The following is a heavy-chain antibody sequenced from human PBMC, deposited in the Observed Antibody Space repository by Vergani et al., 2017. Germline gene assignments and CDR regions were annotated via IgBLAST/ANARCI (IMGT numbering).Heavy chain of an antibody. J-gene: IGHJ3*02. Sequence: EVQLVESGGGLVKPGGSLRLSCAASGFTFSSYSMNWVRQAPGKGLEWFSSISSSSSYIYYSDSVKGRFTISRDNAKNSLYLQMNSLRAEDTAVYYCARVGRQLQVAFDIWGQGTMVTVSS. CDR3: ARVGRQLQVAFDI. CDR1: GFTFSSYS. D-gene: IGHD1-26*01. V-gene: IGHV3-21*01. CDR2: ISSSSSYI.